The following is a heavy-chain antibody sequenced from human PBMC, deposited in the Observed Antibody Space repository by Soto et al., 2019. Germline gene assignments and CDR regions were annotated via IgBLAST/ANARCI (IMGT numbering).Heavy chain of an antibody. D-gene: IGHD6-6*01. CDR3: ARRGLSSSSTFRYYYYGMDV. V-gene: IGHV1-18*01. CDR1: GYSFTSYG. J-gene: IGHJ6*02. CDR2: ISAYNGNT. Sequence: ASVKVSCKASGYSFTSYGISWVRQAPGQGLEWMGWISAYNGNTNYAQKFQGRVSMTRNTSISTAYTELSSLRSEDTAVYYCARRGLSSSSTFRYYYYGMDVWGQGTTVTVSS.